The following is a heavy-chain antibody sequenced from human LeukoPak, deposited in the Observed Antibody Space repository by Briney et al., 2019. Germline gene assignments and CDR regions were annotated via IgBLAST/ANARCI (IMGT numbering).Heavy chain of an antibody. J-gene: IGHJ4*02. Sequence: ASVKVSCKASGYMFANYGITWVRQAPGQGLEWVGWIRVDNGHTNHAQNFQGRVTMTTDTSTSTAYMEVRSLGPDDTAVYYCARDWDYIVDYWGQGTLVTVSS. D-gene: IGHD5-12*01. CDR2: IRVDNGHT. V-gene: IGHV1-18*01. CDR1: GYMFANYG. CDR3: ARDWDYIVDY.